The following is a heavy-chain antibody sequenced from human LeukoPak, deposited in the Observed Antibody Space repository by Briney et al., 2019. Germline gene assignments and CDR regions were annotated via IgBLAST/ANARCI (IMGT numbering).Heavy chain of an antibody. CDR2: ISSSSSYI. V-gene: IGHV3-21*01. CDR1: GFSLSNYA. Sequence: GGSLRLSCAASGFSLSNYAMSWVRQAPGKGLEWVSSISSSSSYIYYADSVKGRFTISRDNAKNSLYLQMNSLRAEDTAVYYCARDGTVTTAPFDYWGQGTLVTVSS. CDR3: ARDGTVTTAPFDY. J-gene: IGHJ4*02. D-gene: IGHD4-17*01.